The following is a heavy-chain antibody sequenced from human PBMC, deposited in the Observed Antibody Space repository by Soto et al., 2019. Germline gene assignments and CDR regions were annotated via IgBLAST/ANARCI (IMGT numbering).Heavy chain of an antibody. Sequence: SDTLSLTCTVSSGSISPYYWSWIRQPPGKGLEWIGYLYYSGSTSYNPSLKSRVTISLDTSKNQFSLKLSSVTAADTAVYYCARVIGYYDSSGFYPYVDFCGLGTLVTVSS. V-gene: IGHV4-59*01. CDR3: ARVIGYYDSSGFYPYVDF. J-gene: IGHJ4*02. CDR1: SGSISPYY. D-gene: IGHD3-22*01. CDR2: LYYSGST.